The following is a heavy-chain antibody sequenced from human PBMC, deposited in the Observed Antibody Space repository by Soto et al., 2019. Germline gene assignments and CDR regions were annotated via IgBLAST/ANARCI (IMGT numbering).Heavy chain of an antibody. Sequence: HPGGSLRLSCAASGFTFSSYGMHWVRQAPGKGLEWVAVIWYDGSNKYYADSVKGRFTISRDNSKNTLYLQMNSLRAEDTAVYYCARERGKYSSFLAHWGQGTLVTVSS. D-gene: IGHD6-6*01. CDR2: IWYDGSNK. CDR3: ARERGKYSSFLAH. V-gene: IGHV3-33*01. J-gene: IGHJ4*02. CDR1: GFTFSSYG.